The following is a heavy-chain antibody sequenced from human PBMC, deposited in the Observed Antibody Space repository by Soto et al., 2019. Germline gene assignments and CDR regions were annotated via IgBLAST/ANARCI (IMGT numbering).Heavy chain of an antibody. J-gene: IGHJ4*02. CDR1: GGSISSYY. Sequence: SETLSLTCTVSGGSISSYYWSWIRQPPGKGLEWIGYIFYSGSTNYNPSLRSRVTISVDTSKNQFSLRLSSVTAADTAVYYCTRDNFDSSGVPGPFDYWGQGTLVTVSS. CDR2: IFYSGST. CDR3: TRDNFDSSGVPGPFDY. V-gene: IGHV4-59*01. D-gene: IGHD3-22*01.